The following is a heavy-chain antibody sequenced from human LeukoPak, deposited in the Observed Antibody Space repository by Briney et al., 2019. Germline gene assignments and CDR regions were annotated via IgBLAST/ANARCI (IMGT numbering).Heavy chain of an antibody. Sequence: PSGGSLRLSCAASGFTFSNAWMSWVRQAPGKGLEWVSGISGNGDKTYYRDSVKGRFTISRDNSKNTLYLQMISLRAEDTAVYFCAKDPMSVVAGLYFDYWGQGTLVTVSS. CDR2: ISGNGDKT. D-gene: IGHD6-19*01. CDR1: GFTFSNAW. CDR3: AKDPMSVVAGLYFDY. V-gene: IGHV3-23*01. J-gene: IGHJ4*02.